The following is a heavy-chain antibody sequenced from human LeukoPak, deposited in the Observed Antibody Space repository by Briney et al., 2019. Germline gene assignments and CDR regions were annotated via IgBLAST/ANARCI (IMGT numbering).Heavy chain of an antibody. J-gene: IGHJ4*02. Sequence: GGSLRLSCAASGFTFSSYWMHWVRQAPGKGLEWVSGISWNSGSIGYADSVKGRFTISRDNAKNSLYLQMNSLRAEDTALYYCAKDPALYGSGSYYFDYWGQGTLVTVSS. CDR1: GFTFSSYW. CDR3: AKDPALYGSGSYYFDY. CDR2: ISWNSGSI. V-gene: IGHV3-9*01. D-gene: IGHD3-10*01.